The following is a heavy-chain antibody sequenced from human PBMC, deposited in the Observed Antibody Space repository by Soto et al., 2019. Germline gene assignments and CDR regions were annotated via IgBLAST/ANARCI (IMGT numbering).Heavy chain of an antibody. CDR1: GYSFATNW. D-gene: IGHD2-2*01. CDR3: ATAPPGYCTRTNCYAGGFPLGFNN. V-gene: IGHV5-51*01. Sequence: GESLKISCKGSGYSFATNWIGWVRQMPGKGLEWMGIIFPSDSDTRYSPSFQGQVTISADKSINTAYVQWSSLKASDTAMYFCATAPPGYCTRTNCYAGGFPLGFNNWGQGTLVTVSS. J-gene: IGHJ4*02. CDR2: IFPSDSDT.